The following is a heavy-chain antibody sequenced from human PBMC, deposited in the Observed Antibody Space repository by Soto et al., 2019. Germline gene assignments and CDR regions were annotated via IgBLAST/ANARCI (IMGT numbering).Heavy chain of an antibody. D-gene: IGHD3-16*01. CDR3: ARVLITSGLLEYSFDY. J-gene: IGHJ4*02. CDR2: ISDSGRT. CDR1: GGSIRRSASY. Sequence: SETLSLTCSVSGGSIRRSASYWTWVRQDPGKGLERIAYISDSGRTDYNPSLKSRATISIDTSKNVFFLNLSSVTAADTALYFCARVLITSGLLEYSFDYWGPGSLVTVSS. V-gene: IGHV4-31*03.